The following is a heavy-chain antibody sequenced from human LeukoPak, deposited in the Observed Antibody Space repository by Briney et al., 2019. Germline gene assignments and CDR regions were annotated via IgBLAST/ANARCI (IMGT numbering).Heavy chain of an antibody. CDR3: ARRMYYYDSSGHSGAFDI. D-gene: IGHD3-22*01. V-gene: IGHV3-13*01. J-gene: IGHJ3*02. CDR2: IGTAGDT. CDR1: GFTFSSYD. Sequence: PGGSLRLSFAASGFTFSSYDMHWVRQATGKGLEWVSAIGTAGDTYYPGSVKGRFTISRENAKNSLYLQMNSLRAGDTAVYYCARRMYYYDSSGHSGAFDIWGQGTMVTVSS.